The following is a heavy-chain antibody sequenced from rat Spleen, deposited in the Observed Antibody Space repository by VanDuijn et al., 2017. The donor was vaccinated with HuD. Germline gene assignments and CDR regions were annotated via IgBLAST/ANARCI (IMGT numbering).Heavy chain of an antibody. J-gene: IGHJ3*01. CDR2: INTGGGFT. V-gene: IGHV5-25*01. D-gene: IGHD1-10*01. Sequence: EVQLVESGGGLVQPGRSMSLSCAASGFIFSNYYMVWVRQAPTKGLEWVASINTGGGFTFYRDSVKGRFSISKDNAKNTGYLQMNNLRSEDTAIYYCTSRGSNYRNWFANWGQGTLVTVSS. CDR1: GFIFSNYY. CDR3: TSRGSNYRNWFAN.